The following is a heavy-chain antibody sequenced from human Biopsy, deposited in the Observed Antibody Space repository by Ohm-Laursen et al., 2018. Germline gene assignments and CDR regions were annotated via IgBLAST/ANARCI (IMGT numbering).Heavy chain of an antibody. V-gene: IGHV3-33*01. CDR3: ARDLRGHWFFDL. CDR1: GFTFKNDN. CDR2: IYNDGINE. Sequence: RSLRLSCAASGFTFKNDNMHWVRQAPGKGLGWVAAIYNDGINEYYADSVKGRFTISRDDSKNTLYLQMNSLRVEDTAVFYCARDLRGHWFFDLWGRGTLVTVSS. D-gene: IGHD5/OR15-5a*01. J-gene: IGHJ2*01.